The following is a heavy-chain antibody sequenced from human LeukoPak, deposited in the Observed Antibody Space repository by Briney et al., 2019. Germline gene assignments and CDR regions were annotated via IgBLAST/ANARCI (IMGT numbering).Heavy chain of an antibody. V-gene: IGHV4-39*01. Sequence: SETLSLTCSVSGDSITTTSYYWGWIRQPPGKGLEWIGNIYYTGTTLYNPSLKGRVTVSADTSKSQFSLELTSVAAADTALYYCARMYGVFDYWGQGILVTVSS. D-gene: IGHD2-8*01. J-gene: IGHJ4*02. CDR3: ARMYGVFDY. CDR2: IYYTGTT. CDR1: GDSITTTSYY.